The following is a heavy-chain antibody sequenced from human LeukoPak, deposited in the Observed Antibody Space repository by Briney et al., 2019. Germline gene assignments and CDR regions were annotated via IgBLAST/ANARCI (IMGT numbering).Heavy chain of an antibody. CDR2: ISSDEIST. J-gene: IGHJ4*02. D-gene: IGHD3-16*01. Sequence: GGSLRLSGAASGFTFSTYWMNWVPQAPGKERVWVSRISSDEISTNYADSVKGRFTISRDNAKNTLYLQMNSLRVEDTAVYYCARHRLGGLDYWGQGALVTVSS. CDR3: ARHRLGGLDY. CDR1: GFTFSTYW. V-gene: IGHV3-74*01.